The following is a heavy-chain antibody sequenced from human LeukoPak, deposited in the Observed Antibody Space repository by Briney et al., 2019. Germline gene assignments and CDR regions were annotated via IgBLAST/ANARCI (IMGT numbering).Heavy chain of an antibody. CDR2: IYTSGST. Sequence: SETLSLTCTVSGGSISSYYWSWLRQPAGKGLEWIGRIYTSGSTNYNPSLRSRGAMSVDTAKNQFSLKLSSVTAADTAVYYCATSAAVAGWMGYFDYWGQGTLVTVSS. V-gene: IGHV4-4*07. CDR3: ATSAAVAGWMGYFDY. J-gene: IGHJ4*02. D-gene: IGHD6-19*01. CDR1: GGSISSYY.